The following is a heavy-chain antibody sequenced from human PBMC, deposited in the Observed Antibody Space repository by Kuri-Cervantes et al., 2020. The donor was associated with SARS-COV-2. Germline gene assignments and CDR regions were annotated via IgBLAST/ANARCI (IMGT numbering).Heavy chain of an antibody. CDR2: IYYSGST. CDR3: ARGQREYNWNFDY. CDR1: GGSISSGDYY. Sequence: SETLSLTCTVSGGSISSGDYYWSWIRQPPGKGLEWIGYIYYSGSTYYNPSLKSRVTMSVDTSKNQFSLKLSSVTAADTAVYYCARGQREYNWNFDYWGQGTLVTVSS. D-gene: IGHD1-1*01. V-gene: IGHV4-30-4*01. J-gene: IGHJ4*02.